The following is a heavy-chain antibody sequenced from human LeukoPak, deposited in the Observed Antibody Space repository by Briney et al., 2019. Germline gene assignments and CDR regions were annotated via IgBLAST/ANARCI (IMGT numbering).Heavy chain of an antibody. V-gene: IGHV1-18*01. CDR3: ASPYCSGGTRYAHDAFDI. J-gene: IGHJ3*02. CDR1: GYTFTSYG. D-gene: IGHD2-15*01. CDR2: ISVYNGNT. Sequence: ASVKVSCKASGYTFTSYGISWVRQAPGQGLEWMGWISVYNGNTNHAQKLQGRVTMTTDTSTSTAYMELRSLRSNDTAVYYCASPYCSGGTRYAHDAFDIWGQGTMVTVSS.